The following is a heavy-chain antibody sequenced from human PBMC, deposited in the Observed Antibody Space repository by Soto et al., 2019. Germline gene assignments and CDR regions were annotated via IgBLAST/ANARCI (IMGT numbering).Heavy chain of an antibody. CDR3: AKASAPGGTYFPLWF. CDR2: ISGSGGST. J-gene: IGHJ4*02. Sequence: GGSLRLSCAGSGFTFSSYGMSWVRQAPGKGLEWVSSISGSGGSTYYADSVKGRFTISRDNSKNTLYLQMNSLRAEDTAVYYCAKASAPGGTYFPLWFWGQGTLVTVSS. D-gene: IGHD1-26*01. CDR1: GFTFSSYG. V-gene: IGHV3-23*01.